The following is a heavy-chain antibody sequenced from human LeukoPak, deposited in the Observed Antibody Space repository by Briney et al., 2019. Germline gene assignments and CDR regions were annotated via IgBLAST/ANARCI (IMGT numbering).Heavy chain of an antibody. V-gene: IGHV5-51*01. CDR1: EYTFTDYW. D-gene: IGHD3-10*01. Sequence: GESLKISCKGSEYTFTDYWIGWVRQMPGKGLEWMGIIYPADSDTRYGPSFQGQVTISADKLTTTIYLEWSSLKASDTAMYFCARLRGYSGPKDPFDLWGQGTLVTVSS. J-gene: IGHJ3*01. CDR3: ARLRGYSGPKDPFDL. CDR2: IYPADSDT.